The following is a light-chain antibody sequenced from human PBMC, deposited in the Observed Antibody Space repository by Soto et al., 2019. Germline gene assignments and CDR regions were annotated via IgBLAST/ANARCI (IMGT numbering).Light chain of an antibody. CDR1: SSDVGNYNY. CDR2: NVN. Sequence: QSVLTQSASVCGSPGQSITISCTGTSSDVGNYNYVSWYQQHPGEVPKLIIFNVNNRPSGVSNRFSGSKSGNTASLTISGLQAEDEADYYCSSFTSSTTYVFGTGTKVTVL. CDR3: SSFTSSTTYV. J-gene: IGLJ1*01. V-gene: IGLV2-14*01.